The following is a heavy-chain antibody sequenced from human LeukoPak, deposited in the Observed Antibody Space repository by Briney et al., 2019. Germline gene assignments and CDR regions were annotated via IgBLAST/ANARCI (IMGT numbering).Heavy chain of an antibody. V-gene: IGHV4-34*01. J-gene: IGHJ4*02. Sequence: PSETLSLTCAVYGGSFSGYYWSWIRQPPGKGLEWIGEINHSGSTNYNPSLMSRVTISVDTSKNQFSLKLSSVTAADTAVYYCARANPQQQLAFDYWGQGTLVTVSS. CDR2: INHSGST. D-gene: IGHD6-13*01. CDR3: ARANPQQQLAFDY. CDR1: GGSFSGYY.